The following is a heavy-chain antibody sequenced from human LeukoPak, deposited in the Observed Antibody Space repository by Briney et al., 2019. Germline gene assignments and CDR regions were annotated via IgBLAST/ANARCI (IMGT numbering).Heavy chain of an antibody. CDR1: GDPFSSYT. CDR3: ATYFYGSGSYSSGFDY. CDR2: IIPILGIA. Sequence: SVKVSCKASGDPFSSYTINWVRQAPGQGLEWMGRIIPILGIANYAQKFQGRVTITADKSTSTAYMELSSLRSEDTAVYYCATYFYGSGSYSSGFDYWGQGTLVTVSS. V-gene: IGHV1-69*02. D-gene: IGHD3-10*01. J-gene: IGHJ4*02.